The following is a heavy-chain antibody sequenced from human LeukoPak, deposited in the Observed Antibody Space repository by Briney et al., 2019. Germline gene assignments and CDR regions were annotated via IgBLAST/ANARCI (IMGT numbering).Heavy chain of an antibody. CDR2: MYNNGST. D-gene: IGHD4-17*01. J-gene: IGHJ4*02. Sequence: ASETLSLTXTVSGASISGYYWSWIRLPAGKGLEWIGRMYNNGSTNCNPSLKSRVSMSVDTSKNRFSLRLKSVTAADTAVYYCTRDIGSGDYVFFDSWGQGTRVTVSS. CDR1: GASISGYY. V-gene: IGHV4-4*07. CDR3: TRDIGSGDYVFFDS.